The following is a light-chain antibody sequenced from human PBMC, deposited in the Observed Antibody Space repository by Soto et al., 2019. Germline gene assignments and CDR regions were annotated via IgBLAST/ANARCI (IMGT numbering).Light chain of an antibody. J-gene: IGLJ2*01. Sequence: QSVLTQQPSVSGAPGQRVTISCTGSSSNIGAGYDVHWYQQLPGTAPKLLIYGNNNRPSGVPDRFSGSKSGTSASLAITGLQAEEEADYYCQSYDSSLSGSWVFGGGTKVTVL. V-gene: IGLV1-40*01. CDR1: SSNIGAGYD. CDR2: GNN. CDR3: QSYDSSLSGSWV.